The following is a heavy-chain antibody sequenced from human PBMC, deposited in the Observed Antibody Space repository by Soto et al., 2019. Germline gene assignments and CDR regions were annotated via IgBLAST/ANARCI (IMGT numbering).Heavy chain of an antibody. J-gene: IGHJ6*02. Sequence: QMQLHESGPGLVKASETLSLTCGVSGGSISSRHWWSWVRQPPGKGLEWIGEISHSRSTNYNPTLRSRFTISIDTSNNHDSLNVSSVTAADTAVYYCVTHQGYSNFHGRDVMDVCGQGTTVTASS. V-gene: IGHV4-4*02. CDR1: GGSISSRHW. CDR2: ISHSRST. D-gene: IGHD4-4*01. CDR3: VTHQGYSNFHGRDVMDV.